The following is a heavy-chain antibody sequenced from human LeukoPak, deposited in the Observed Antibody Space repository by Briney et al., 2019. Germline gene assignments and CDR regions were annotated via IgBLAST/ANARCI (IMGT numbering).Heavy chain of an antibody. CDR3: ARAERRLIAAAGTPLGAFDI. D-gene: IGHD6-13*01. CDR1: GGSISSYY. Sequence: SETLSLTCTVSGGSISSYYWSWIRQPPGKGLEWIGYIYYSGSTNYNPSLKSRVTISVDTSKNQFSLKLSSVTAADTAVYYCARAERRLIAAAGTPLGAFDIWGQGTMVTVSS. J-gene: IGHJ3*02. V-gene: IGHV4-59*01. CDR2: IYYSGST.